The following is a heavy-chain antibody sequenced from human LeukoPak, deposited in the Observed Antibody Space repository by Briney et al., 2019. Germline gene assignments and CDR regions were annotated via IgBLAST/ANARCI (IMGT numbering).Heavy chain of an antibody. CDR1: GFTFSSYW. J-gene: IGHJ4*02. Sequence: PGGSLRLSCAASGFTFSSYWMSWVRQAPGKGLEWVANIKQDGGEKYYVESVKGRFTISRDNVKNSLYLQMNSLRVEDTAVYYCARARGGYDLDYWGQGTPVTVSS. D-gene: IGHD5-12*01. CDR3: ARARGGYDLDY. V-gene: IGHV3-7*01. CDR2: IKQDGGEK.